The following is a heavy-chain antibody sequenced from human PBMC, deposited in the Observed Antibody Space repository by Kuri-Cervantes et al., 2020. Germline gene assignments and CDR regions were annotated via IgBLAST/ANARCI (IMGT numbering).Heavy chain of an antibody. V-gene: IGHV3-7*05. J-gene: IGHJ6*03. D-gene: IGHD2-2*01. CDR1: GFAFRSYW. CDR2: IKEDGSEK. CDR3: TTALGYCSSTSCPTHYYYYMDV. Sequence: GESLKISCAASGFAFRSYWMTWVRQAPGKGLEWVANIKEDGSEKYSVDSVKGRFTISRGNSKNTLYLQMNSLKTEDTAVYYCTTALGYCSSTSCPTHYYYYMDVWGKGTTVTVSS.